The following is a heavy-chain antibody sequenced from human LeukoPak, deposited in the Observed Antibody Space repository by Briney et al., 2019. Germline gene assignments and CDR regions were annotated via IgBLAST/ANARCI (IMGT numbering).Heavy chain of an antibody. V-gene: IGHV3-23*01. Sequence: GGSLRLSCVVSEFTFSSYAMSWVRQTPGKGLEWVSTISGGGGSTYYADSVKGRFTISRDNSKNTLYLQVNSLRAEDTAVYYCAKGGKWDVTPFDCWGQGTLVTVSS. J-gene: IGHJ4*02. CDR3: AKGGKWDVTPFDC. CDR1: EFTFSSYA. D-gene: IGHD1-26*01. CDR2: ISGGGGST.